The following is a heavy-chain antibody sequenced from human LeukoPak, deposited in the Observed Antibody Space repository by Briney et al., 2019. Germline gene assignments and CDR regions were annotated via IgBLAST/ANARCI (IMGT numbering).Heavy chain of an antibody. CDR3: AKGAYGDYPNWFDP. D-gene: IGHD4-17*01. CDR1: GFTFDNYA. V-gene: IGHV3-23*01. CDR2: ISGSGGTT. Sequence: PGGSLGLSCAASGFTFDNYAMAWVRQAPGKGLEWVSSISGSGGTTYYADSVKGRFIMSRDNSKKTLYLHMNTLRAGDTAVYYCAKGAYGDYPNWFDPWGQGTLVTVSS. J-gene: IGHJ5*02.